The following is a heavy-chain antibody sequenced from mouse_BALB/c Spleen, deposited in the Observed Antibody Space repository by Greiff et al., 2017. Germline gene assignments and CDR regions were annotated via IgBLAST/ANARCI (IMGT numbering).Heavy chain of an antibody. CDR3: ARGGVYDYDGELAY. Sequence: VQLQQSGPELVKPGASVKMSCKASGYTFTSYVMHWVKQKPGQGLEWIGYINPYNDGTKYNEKFKGKATLTSDKSSSTAYMELSSLTSEDSAVYYCARGGVYDYDGELAYWGQGTLVTVSA. CDR1: GYTFTSYV. V-gene: IGHV1-14*01. CDR2: INPYNDGT. J-gene: IGHJ3*01. D-gene: IGHD2-4*01.